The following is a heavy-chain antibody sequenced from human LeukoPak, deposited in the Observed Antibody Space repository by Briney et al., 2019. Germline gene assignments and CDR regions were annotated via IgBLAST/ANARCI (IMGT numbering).Heavy chain of an antibody. CDR3: ARESGIGALGIAVAGNDAFDI. V-gene: IGHV3-21*01. D-gene: IGHD6-19*01. Sequence: PGRSLRLSCAASGFTFSSYSMNWVRQAPGKGLEWVSSISSSSSYIYYADSVKGRFTISRDNAKSSLYLQMNSLRAEDTAVYYCARESGIGALGIAVAGNDAFDIWGQGTMVTVSS. CDR2: ISSSSSYI. J-gene: IGHJ3*02. CDR1: GFTFSSYS.